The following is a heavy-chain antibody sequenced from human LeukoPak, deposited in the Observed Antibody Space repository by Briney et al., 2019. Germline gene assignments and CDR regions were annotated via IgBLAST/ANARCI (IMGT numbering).Heavy chain of an antibody. Sequence: GGSLRLSCAASGFTFSSYWMSWVRQAPGKGLEWVANIKQDGSEKYYVDSVKGRFTISRDNAKNSLYLQMNSLRAEDTAVYYCARVGGSGSLRTFDYWGQGTLVTVSS. CDR2: IKQDGSEK. CDR3: ARVGGSGSLRTFDY. V-gene: IGHV3-7*01. J-gene: IGHJ4*02. D-gene: IGHD3-10*01. CDR1: GFTFSSYW.